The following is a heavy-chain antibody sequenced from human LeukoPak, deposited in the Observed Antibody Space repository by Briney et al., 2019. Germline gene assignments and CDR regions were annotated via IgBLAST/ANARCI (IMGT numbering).Heavy chain of an antibody. CDR1: GFIFRDYA. Sequence: GGSLRLSCVVSGFIFRDYAMSWVRQAPGEGLEWVAGISNNGGGPYYADSLKGRFTISRDNSKNILYLQMNSLRAEDTAVYYCAKEIGRLGVPLYDYWGRGTLVTASS. J-gene: IGHJ4*02. CDR3: AKEIGRLGVPLYDY. V-gene: IGHV3-23*01. CDR2: ISNNGGGP. D-gene: IGHD3/OR15-3a*01.